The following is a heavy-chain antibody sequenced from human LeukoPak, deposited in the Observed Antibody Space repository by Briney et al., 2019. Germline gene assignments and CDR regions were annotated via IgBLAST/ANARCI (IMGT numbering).Heavy chain of an antibody. Sequence: SETLSLTCTVSGGSISSGGYYWSWIRQHPGKGLEWIGYIYYSGSTYYNPSLKSRVTISVDTSKNQFSLKLSSVTAADTAVYYCARVDSWGDLPGGLDYWGQGTLVTVSS. CDR3: ARVDSWGDLPGGLDY. V-gene: IGHV4-31*03. J-gene: IGHJ4*02. CDR1: GGSISSGGYY. D-gene: IGHD3-16*01. CDR2: IYYSGST.